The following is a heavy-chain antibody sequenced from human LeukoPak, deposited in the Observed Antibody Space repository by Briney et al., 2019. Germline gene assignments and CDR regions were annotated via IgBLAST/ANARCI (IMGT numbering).Heavy chain of an antibody. V-gene: IGHV4-4*07. CDR1: GGSTSSYY. D-gene: IGHD6-13*01. Sequence: PSETLSLTCTVSGGSTSSYYWSWIRQPAGKGLEWIGRIYTSGSTNYNPSLKSRVTMSVDTSKNQFSLKLSSVTAADTAVYYCAREVAAAGLRRFDYWGQGTLVTVSS. J-gene: IGHJ4*02. CDR3: AREVAAAGLRRFDY. CDR2: IYTSGST.